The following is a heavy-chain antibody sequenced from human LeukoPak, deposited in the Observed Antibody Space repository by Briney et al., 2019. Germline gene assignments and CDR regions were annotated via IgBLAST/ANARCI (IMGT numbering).Heavy chain of an antibody. CDR2: ISSSGSTI. Sequence: GGSLRLSXAASGFTFSDYYMSWIRQAPGKGLEWVSHISSSGSTIYYADSMKGRFTISRDSAKNSLYLQMNSLRAEDTAVHYCARALWLGEGFFDYWGQGTLVTVSS. D-gene: IGHD3-10*01. J-gene: IGHJ4*02. CDR1: GFTFSDYY. V-gene: IGHV3-11*04. CDR3: ARALWLGEGFFDY.